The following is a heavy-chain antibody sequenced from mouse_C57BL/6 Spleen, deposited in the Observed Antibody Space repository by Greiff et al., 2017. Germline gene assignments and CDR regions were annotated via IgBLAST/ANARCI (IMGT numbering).Heavy chain of an antibody. CDR2: IYPRSGNT. D-gene: IGHD1-1*01. CDR3: ARRGGSSPWYFDG. CDR1: GYTFTSYG. J-gene: IGHJ1*03. Sequence: VQLQQSGAELARPGASVKLSCKASGYTFTSYGISWVKQRTGQGLEWIGEIYPRSGNTYYNEKFKGKATLTADKSSSTAYMELRSLTSEDSAVYFCARRGGSSPWYFDGWGTGTTVTVSS. V-gene: IGHV1-81*01.